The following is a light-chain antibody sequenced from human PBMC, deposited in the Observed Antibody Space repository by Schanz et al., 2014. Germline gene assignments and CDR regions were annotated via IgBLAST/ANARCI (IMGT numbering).Light chain of an antibody. V-gene: IGKV3-20*01. CDR3: QQYGRSPNT. Sequence: EIVLTQSPGTLSLSPGERATLSCRASQSVSTSYFAWFQQKPGQAPRLLIYGASSMATGTPDRFSGSGSGTDFTLTISRLEPEDFAVYYCQQYGRSPNTFGQGTRLEIK. CDR2: GAS. CDR1: QSVSTSY. J-gene: IGKJ5*01.